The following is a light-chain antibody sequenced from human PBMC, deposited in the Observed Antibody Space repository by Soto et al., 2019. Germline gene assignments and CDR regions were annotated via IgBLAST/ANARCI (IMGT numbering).Light chain of an antibody. CDR2: AAS. Sequence: DIQMTQYPSTLSASVGDRVTITCRASQSISSYLNWYQQKPGKAPKLLIYAASSLQSGVPSRFSGSGSGTDFTLTICCLQPEDFRTCYCDPSYSTHRFGG. J-gene: IGKJ4*01. V-gene: IGKV1-39*01. CDR1: QSISSY. CDR3: DPSYSTHR.